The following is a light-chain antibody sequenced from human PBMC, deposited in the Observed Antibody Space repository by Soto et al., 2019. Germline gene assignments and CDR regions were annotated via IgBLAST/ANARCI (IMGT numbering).Light chain of an antibody. CDR2: DVS. Sequence: QSALTQPASVSASPGQSASISCTGTSSDVGGYNYVSWYQHYPGKAPKLIIYDVSNRPSGISNRFSGSKSGNTASLTISGLQAEDEADYYCSSFARSSTLVFGGGTKLTVL. J-gene: IGLJ2*01. CDR1: SSDVGGYNY. V-gene: IGLV2-14*03. CDR3: SSFARSSTLV.